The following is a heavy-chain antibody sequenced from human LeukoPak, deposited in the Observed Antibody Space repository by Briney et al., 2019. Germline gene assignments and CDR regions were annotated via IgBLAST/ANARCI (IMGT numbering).Heavy chain of an antibody. V-gene: IGHV3-30*04. Sequence: GGSLRLSCAASGFTFSSYAMHWVRQAPGKGLEWVAVISYDGSNKYYADSVKGRFTISRDNSKNTLYLQMNSLRADDTAVYYCARDSDPYTFDIWGQGTMVTVSS. CDR1: GFTFSSYA. CDR2: ISYDGSNK. J-gene: IGHJ3*02. CDR3: ARDSDPYTFDI. D-gene: IGHD3-16*01.